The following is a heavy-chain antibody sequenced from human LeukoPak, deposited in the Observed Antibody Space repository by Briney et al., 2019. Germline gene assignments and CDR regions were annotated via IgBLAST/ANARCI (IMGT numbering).Heavy chain of an antibody. D-gene: IGHD3-16*01. CDR2: IRYDGSNT. J-gene: IGHJ4*02. CDR3: AFGGGGVVYYFDC. V-gene: IGHV3-30*02. CDR1: GFTFSNYG. Sequence: GGSLRLSCAASGFTFSNYGMHWVRQAPGKGLEWVAFIRYDGSNTYYADSVKGRFTISRDNSKNTLYLQMNSLRAEDTAVYYCAFGGGGVVYYFDCWGQGALVTVSS.